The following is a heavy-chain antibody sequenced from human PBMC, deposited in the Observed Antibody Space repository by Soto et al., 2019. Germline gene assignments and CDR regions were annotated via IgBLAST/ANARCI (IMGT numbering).Heavy chain of an antibody. J-gene: IGHJ5*02. D-gene: IGHD3-9*01. CDR1: GGSISSGDYY. CDR3: ARANRRYDIVTGDSPYNWFDP. CDR2: IYYSGST. Sequence: SETLSLTCTVSGGSISSGDYYRSWIRQHPGKGLECIGYIYYSGSTYYNPSLKSRVTISVDMSKNQFSLKLSSVTAADTAVYYCARANRRYDIVTGDSPYNWFDPWGQGTLVTVSS. V-gene: IGHV4-31*03.